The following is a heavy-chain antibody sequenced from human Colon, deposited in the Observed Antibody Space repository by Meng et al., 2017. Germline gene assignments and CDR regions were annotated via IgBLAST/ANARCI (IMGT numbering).Heavy chain of an antibody. CDR2: MNPDSGDT. CDR1: GYTFTTYD. J-gene: IGHJ4*02. V-gene: IGHV1-8*01. Sequence: QVQLVQSGAEMKKPGASVKVSGKASGYTFTTYDINWVRQATGQGLEWMGWMNPDSGDTGYAQKFQGRLTMTRDTSISAAYMELTSLRSEDTAVYYCARGGYYYDSSGFRAALDYWGQGALVTVSS. CDR3: ARGGYYYDSSGFRAALDY. D-gene: IGHD3-22*01.